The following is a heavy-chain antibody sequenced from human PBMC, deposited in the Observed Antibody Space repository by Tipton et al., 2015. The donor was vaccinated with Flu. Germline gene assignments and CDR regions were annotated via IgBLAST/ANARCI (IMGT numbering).Heavy chain of an antibody. V-gene: IGHV4-39*07. Sequence: GLVKPSETLSLTCGVSGDSVRSSNYYWGWIRQPPGKGLEWIGNIFHSGNSYHNPSPNSRVTMSVETSKNQFSLKLSSVTAADTAVYYCARRDYSNYVSEPKYWLDSWGQGVLVIVSS. CDR1: GDSVRSSNYY. D-gene: IGHD4-11*01. CDR3: ARRDYSNYVSEPKYWLDS. CDR2: IFHSGNS. J-gene: IGHJ5*01.